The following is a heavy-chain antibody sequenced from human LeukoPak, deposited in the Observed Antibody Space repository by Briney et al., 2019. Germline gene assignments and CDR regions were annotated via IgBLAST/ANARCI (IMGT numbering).Heavy chain of an antibody. CDR2: IRYDGSNK. D-gene: IGHD3-16*02. CDR3: AKDIDDYVWGSYPL. V-gene: IGHV3-30*02. CDR1: GFTLGDFY. Sequence: PGGSLRLSCTASGFTLGDFYMSWFRQAPGKGLEWVAFIRYDGSNKYYADSVKGRFTISRDNSKNTLYLQMNSLRAEDTAVYYCAKDIDDYVWGSYPLWGQGTLVTVSS. J-gene: IGHJ4*02.